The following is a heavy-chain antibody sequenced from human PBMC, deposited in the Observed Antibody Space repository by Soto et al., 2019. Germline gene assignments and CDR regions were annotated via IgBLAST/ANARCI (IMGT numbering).Heavy chain of an antibody. CDR1: GFTFSSNG. Sequence: QVQLVESGGGVVQPGRSLRVSCAASGFTFSSNGMHWVRQAPGKGLEWVAVIWYDGSNKYYGESVKGRFIISRDNSKNTVDLQMSSLTAEDTAIYYCARWGPDKVLDYWGQGTLVTVSS. D-gene: IGHD3-16*01. CDR3: ARWGPDKVLDY. V-gene: IGHV3-33*01. J-gene: IGHJ4*02. CDR2: IWYDGSNK.